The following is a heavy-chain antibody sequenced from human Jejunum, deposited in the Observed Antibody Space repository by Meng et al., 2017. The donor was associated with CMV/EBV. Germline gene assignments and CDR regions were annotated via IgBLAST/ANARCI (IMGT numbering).Heavy chain of an antibody. J-gene: IGHJ4*02. Sequence: ASGLTFSPYWMSWVRQTPWKGLEWVANINQHGSEESYVGSVKGRFTISRDNAKNSLYLQMNSLRAEDTAVYYCARGGGNTRFDYWGQGTLVTVSS. CDR2: INQHGSEE. CDR1: GLTFSPYW. CDR3: ARGGGNTRFDY. V-gene: IGHV3-7*01. D-gene: IGHD3-16*01.